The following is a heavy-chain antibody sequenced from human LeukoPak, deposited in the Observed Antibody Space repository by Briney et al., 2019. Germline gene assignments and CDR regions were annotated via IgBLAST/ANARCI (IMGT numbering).Heavy chain of an antibody. D-gene: IGHD1-7*01. CDR3: AREDWNYGFFDY. J-gene: IGHJ4*02. V-gene: IGHV4-59*01. Sequence: SETLSLTCTVSGGSISSYYWSWIRQPPGKGLEWIGYIYYSGSTNYNPSLKSRVTISVDTSKKQFSLKVSSVTAADTAVYYCAREDWNYGFFDYWGQGTLVTVSS. CDR2: IYYSGST. CDR1: GGSISSYY.